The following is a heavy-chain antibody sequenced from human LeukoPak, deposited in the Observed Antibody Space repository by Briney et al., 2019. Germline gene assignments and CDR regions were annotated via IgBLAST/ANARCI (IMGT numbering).Heavy chain of an antibody. D-gene: IGHD2-2*01. V-gene: IGHV1-69*13. CDR1: GGTFSSYA. CDR3: ARDMGNIVVVPAASYDAFDI. J-gene: IGHJ3*02. CDR2: IIPIFGTA. Sequence: ASVKVSCKASGGTFSSYAISWVRQAPGQGLEWMGGIIPIFGTANYAQKFQGRVTITADESTSTAYMELSSLRSEDTAVYYCARDMGNIVVVPAASYDAFDIWGQGTMVTVSS.